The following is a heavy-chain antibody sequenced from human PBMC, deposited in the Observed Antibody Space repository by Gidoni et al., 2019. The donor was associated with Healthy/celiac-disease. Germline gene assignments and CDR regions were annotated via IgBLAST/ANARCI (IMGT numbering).Heavy chain of an antibody. CDR3: ARVVAASGWGWFDP. D-gene: IGHD2-15*01. CDR1: GFTFSSYS. Sequence: EVQLVASGGGLVQHGGSLRLSCAASGFTFSSYSMNWVRQAPGKGLEWVSYISSSSSTIYYADSVKGRFTISRDNAKNSLYLQMNSLRAEDTAVYYCARVVAASGWGWFDPWGQGTLVTVSS. J-gene: IGHJ5*02. V-gene: IGHV3-48*01. CDR2: ISSSSSTI.